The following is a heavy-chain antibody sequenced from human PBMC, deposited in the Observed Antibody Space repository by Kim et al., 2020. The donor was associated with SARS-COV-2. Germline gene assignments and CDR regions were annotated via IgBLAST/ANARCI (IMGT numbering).Heavy chain of an antibody. J-gene: IGHJ6*02. V-gene: IGHV1-8*01. CDR3: ARSAYYHGSGTQYYYYYYGMDV. D-gene: IGHD3-10*01. Sequence: ASVKVSCKASGYTFTSYDINWVRQATGQGLEWMGWMNPNSGNTGYAQKFQGRVTMTRNTSISTAYMELSSLRSEDTAVYYCARSAYYHGSGTQYYYYYYGMDVWGQGTTVTVSS. CDR1: GYTFTSYD. CDR2: MNPNSGNT.